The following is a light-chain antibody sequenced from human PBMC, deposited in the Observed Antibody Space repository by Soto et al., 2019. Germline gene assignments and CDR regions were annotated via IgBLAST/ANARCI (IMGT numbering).Light chain of an antibody. V-gene: IGKV3-11*01. J-gene: IGKJ5*01. Sequence: EIVLTHPTATLYLAPGARATLSCRASQSVTSYLAWYQQKPGQAPRLLIYDVSNRASGIPARFSGSGSETDFTLTISSLEPEDFAVYYCQQRSDWPLTFGQGTRLEI. CDR2: DVS. CDR1: QSVTSY. CDR3: QQRSDWPLT.